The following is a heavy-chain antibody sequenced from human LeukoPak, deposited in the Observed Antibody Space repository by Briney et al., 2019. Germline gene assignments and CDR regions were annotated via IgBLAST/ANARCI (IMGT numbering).Heavy chain of an antibody. CDR3: AKDEDYYDSSGRSPYFDY. CDR2: ISYDGSDK. D-gene: IGHD3-22*01. J-gene: IGHJ4*02. Sequence: PGGSLRLSCAASGFTFSSYGMHWVRQAPGKGLEWVAVISYDGSDKYYAYSVRGRFTISRDNSKNTLYLQMNSLRAEDTAVYYCAKDEDYYDSSGRSPYFDYWGQGTLVTVSS. CDR1: GFTFSSYG. V-gene: IGHV3-30*18.